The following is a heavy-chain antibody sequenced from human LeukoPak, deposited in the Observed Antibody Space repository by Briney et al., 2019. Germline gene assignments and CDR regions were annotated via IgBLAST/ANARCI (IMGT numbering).Heavy chain of an antibody. J-gene: IGHJ4*02. CDR3: ARSTNYGGNVNFDY. CDR2: ISPNSGGT. CDR1: GYTFTGYY. V-gene: IGHV1-2*02. D-gene: IGHD4-23*01. Sequence: ASVKVSCKASGYTFTGYYMHWVRQAPGQGLEWMGWISPNSGGTNYAQKFQGRVTMTRDTSTSTAYMELSRLRSDDTAVYSCARSTNYGGNVNFDYWGQGSLVTVSS.